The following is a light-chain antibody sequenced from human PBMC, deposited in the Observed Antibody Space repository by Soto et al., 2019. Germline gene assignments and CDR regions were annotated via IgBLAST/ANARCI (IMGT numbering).Light chain of an antibody. CDR1: QSVSST. J-gene: IGKJ1*01. CDR2: GAS. V-gene: IGKV3-15*01. Sequence: EIVMTQSPATLSVSPGERATLSCRASQSVSSTLAWYQQKPGQAPRLLIYGASTRATGIPARFSGSGSGTEFTRTSSSRQSEDGAVYDWQQDNNGPPWTFGQGTKVEIK. CDR3: QQDNNGPPWT.